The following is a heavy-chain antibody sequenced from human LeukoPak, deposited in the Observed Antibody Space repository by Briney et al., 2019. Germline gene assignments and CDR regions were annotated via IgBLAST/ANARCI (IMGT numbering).Heavy chain of an antibody. Sequence: ASVKVSCKASGYTFTSYGISWVRQAPGQGLEWMGWINPNSGGTNYAQKFQGRVTMTRDTSISTAYMELSRLRSDDTAVYYCARDLSVVVAAIGWFDPWGQGTLVTVSS. V-gene: IGHV1-2*02. CDR3: ARDLSVVVAAIGWFDP. CDR2: INPNSGGT. D-gene: IGHD2-15*01. CDR1: GYTFTSYG. J-gene: IGHJ5*02.